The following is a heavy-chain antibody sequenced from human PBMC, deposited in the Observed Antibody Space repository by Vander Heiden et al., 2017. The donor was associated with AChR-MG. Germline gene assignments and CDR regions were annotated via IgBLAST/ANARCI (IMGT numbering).Heavy chain of an antibody. CDR3: SRYRFAAAGFS. V-gene: IGHV4-30-4*01. CDR1: GGSISSGDYY. D-gene: IGHD3-9*01. CDR2: IYSSGST. J-gene: IGHJ4*02. Sequence: QVQLQESGPGLVKPSQTLSLTCTVSGGSISSGDYYWSWIRPPPGKGLEWIGYIYSSGSTYYNPSLKSRVTISVATSKNQFSMKMRPVTAADTAVYYCSRYRFAAAGFSWGQGTLVTVSS.